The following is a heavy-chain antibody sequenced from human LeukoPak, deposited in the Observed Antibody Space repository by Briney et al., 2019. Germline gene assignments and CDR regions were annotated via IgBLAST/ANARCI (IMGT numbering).Heavy chain of an antibody. CDR3: ARAVSGQWLVFDY. V-gene: IGHV4-34*01. CDR2: INHSGST. CDR1: GGSFSGYY. J-gene: IGHJ4*02. D-gene: IGHD6-19*01. Sequence: ASETLSLTCAVYGGSFSGYYWSWLRQPPGKGLEGFGEINHSGSTNYNPSLKSRVTISVDPSKNQFSLKLSSVTAADTAVYYCARAVSGQWLVFDYWGQGTLATVSS.